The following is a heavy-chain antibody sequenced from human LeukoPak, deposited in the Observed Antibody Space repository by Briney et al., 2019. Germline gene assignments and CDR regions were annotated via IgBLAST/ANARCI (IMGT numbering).Heavy chain of an antibody. V-gene: IGHV4-30-2*01. Sequence: SETLSLTCTVSGGSISSGGYYWSWIRQPPGKGLVWIGYIYHSGSTYYNPSLKSRVTISVDRSKNQFSLKLSSVTAADTAVYYCARARRYANDYWGQGTLVTVSS. CDR1: GGSISSGGYY. CDR3: ARARRYANDY. J-gene: IGHJ4*02. D-gene: IGHD1-1*01. CDR2: IYHSGST.